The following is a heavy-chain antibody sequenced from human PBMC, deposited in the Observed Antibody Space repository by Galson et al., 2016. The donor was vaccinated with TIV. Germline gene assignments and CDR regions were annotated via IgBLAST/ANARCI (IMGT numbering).Heavy chain of an antibody. V-gene: IGHV4-30-4*01. Sequence: TLSLTCTVSGGSISSGNYYWTWIRQPPGKGLEWIGYIYYSGSTYYNASLRSRLAISVDTSKNQFSLKLNSVTAADTAVYYCARDVVLYCTASSCLPRSFYLWGQGILVTVSS. CDR1: GGSISSGNYY. CDR2: IYYSGST. J-gene: IGHJ5*02. D-gene: IGHD2-2*01. CDR3: ARDVVLYCTASSCLPRSFYL.